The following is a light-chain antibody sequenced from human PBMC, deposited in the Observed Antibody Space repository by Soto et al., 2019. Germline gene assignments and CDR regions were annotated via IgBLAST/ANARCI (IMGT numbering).Light chain of an antibody. J-gene: IGKJ2*01. V-gene: IGKV3-15*01. CDR3: QQYNNWRPYT. CDR2: VAS. Sequence: EIVMTQSPATLSASPGERATLSCRASQSVSTNLAWYQKKPGQAPRLLIYVASTMATGIPARFSGSGSGTELTLTFSSLQDEDFAVYYCQQYNNWRPYTFGQGTKLEIK. CDR1: QSVSTN.